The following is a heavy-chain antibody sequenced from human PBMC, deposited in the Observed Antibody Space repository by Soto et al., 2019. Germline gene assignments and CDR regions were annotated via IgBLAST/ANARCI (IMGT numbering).Heavy chain of an antibody. CDR1: GGTFSNYP. CDR3: ARGNLMWLQLSYFDL. Sequence: QVQLVQSGAEVKKPGSSVKVSCKASGGTFSNYPISWVRQAPGQGLEWMGGIIPIFGTVNYAQKVQGRVTITADESTSTAYMELSSLRSEDTAVYYCARGNLMWLQLSYFDLWGRGTLVTVSS. D-gene: IGHD5-12*01. J-gene: IGHJ2*01. V-gene: IGHV1-69*12. CDR2: IIPIFGTV.